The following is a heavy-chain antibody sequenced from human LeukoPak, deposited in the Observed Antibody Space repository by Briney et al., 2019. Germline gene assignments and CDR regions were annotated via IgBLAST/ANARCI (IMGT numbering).Heavy chain of an antibody. CDR1: GYSFNNHW. D-gene: IGHD3-22*01. Sequence: GESLKISCKTSGYSFNNHWIGWVRQKPGKGLEWMGIFHPGDSETRSSPSFQGLVTMTADQSITTAYLQWNSLKVSDTAMYFCARTIAFYYDSSSYMDFWGQGTQVIVSP. CDR3: ARTIAFYYDSSSYMDF. CDR2: FHPGDSET. J-gene: IGHJ4*02. V-gene: IGHV5-51*01.